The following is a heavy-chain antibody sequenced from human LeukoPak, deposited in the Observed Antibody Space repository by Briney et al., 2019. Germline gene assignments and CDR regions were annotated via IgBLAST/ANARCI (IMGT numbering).Heavy chain of an antibody. D-gene: IGHD2-2*01. CDR1: GYTFTGYY. Sequence: ASVKVSCKASGYTFTGYYMHWVRQAPGQGLEWMGWINPNSGGTNYAQKFQGRVTMTRDTSISTAYMELSRLRSDDTAVYYCVRIYCSTTTCYPDYWGQGTLVTVSS. CDR2: INPNSGGT. CDR3: VRIYCSTTTCYPDY. J-gene: IGHJ4*02. V-gene: IGHV1-2*02.